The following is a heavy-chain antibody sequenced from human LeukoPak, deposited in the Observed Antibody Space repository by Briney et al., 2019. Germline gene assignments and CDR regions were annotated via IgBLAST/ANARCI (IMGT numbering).Heavy chain of an antibody. J-gene: IGHJ4*02. CDR3: ARDSNFDY. V-gene: IGHV3-74*01. Sequence: PGGSLRLSCVASGFTFSSYWMHWVRQAPGKRLVWVSRINSDGSYTTYADSVKGRFTISRDNAKNTLYLQMNSLRAEDTAVYYCARDSNFDYWGQGTLVTVSS. CDR2: INSDGSYT. CDR1: GFTFSSYW.